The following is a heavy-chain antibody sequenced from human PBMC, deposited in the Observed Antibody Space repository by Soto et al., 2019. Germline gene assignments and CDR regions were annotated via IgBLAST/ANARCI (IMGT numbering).Heavy chain of an antibody. V-gene: IGHV4-34*01. CDR1: GGSFSGYY. Sequence: PSETLSLTCAVYGGSFSGYYWSWIRQPPGKGLEWIGEINHSGSTNYNPSLKSRVTISVDTSKNQFSLKLSSVTAADTAVYYCARGYYSSSWPWDYADRIDVWGQRTTVTVSS. J-gene: IGHJ6*02. CDR3: ARGYYSSSWPWDYADRIDV. CDR2: INHSGST. D-gene: IGHD6-13*01.